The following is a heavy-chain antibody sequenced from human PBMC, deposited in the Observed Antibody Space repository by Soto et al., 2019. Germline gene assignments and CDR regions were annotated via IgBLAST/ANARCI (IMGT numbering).Heavy chain of an antibody. D-gene: IGHD2-15*01. CDR3: ARRICSGGSCYLDY. V-gene: IGHV4-31*03. J-gene: IGHJ4*02. CDR1: GGSISSGGYY. Sequence: QVQLQESGPGLVKPSQTLSLTCTVSGGSISSGGYYWSWIRQHPGKGLEWIGYIYYSGSTYYNPSLKSRVTISVDTSKNQSSLKLSSVTAADTAVYYCARRICSGGSCYLDYWGQGTLVTVSS. CDR2: IYYSGST.